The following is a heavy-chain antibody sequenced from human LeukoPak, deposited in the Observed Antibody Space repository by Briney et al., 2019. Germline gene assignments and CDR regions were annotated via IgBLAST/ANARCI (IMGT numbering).Heavy chain of an antibody. J-gene: IGHJ5*02. Sequence: SETLSLTCTVSGDSISTSNSYWGWIRQPPGKGLEWIGEINHSGSTNYNPSLKSRVTISVDTSKNQFSLKLSSVTAADTAVYYCARGRRKLLWFGNWFDPWGQGTLVTVSS. CDR2: INHSGST. V-gene: IGHV4-39*07. CDR1: GDSISTSNSY. D-gene: IGHD3-10*01. CDR3: ARGRRKLLWFGNWFDP.